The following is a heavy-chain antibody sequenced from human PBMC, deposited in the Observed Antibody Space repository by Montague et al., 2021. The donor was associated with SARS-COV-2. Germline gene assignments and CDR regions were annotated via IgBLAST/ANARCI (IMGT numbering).Heavy chain of an antibody. V-gene: IGHV4-34*01. Sequence: SETLSLTCAVYGGSFSGYYWNWIRQPPGKGLEWIGEINHSGSTNYNPSLKSRVTMSVDTSKNQFSLKLSSVTAADTAVYYCARGARQGYGFRLGSFDYWGQGTLVTVS. CDR3: ARGARQGYGFRLGSFDY. CDR1: GGSFSGYY. D-gene: IGHD3-10*01. J-gene: IGHJ4*02. CDR2: INHSGST.